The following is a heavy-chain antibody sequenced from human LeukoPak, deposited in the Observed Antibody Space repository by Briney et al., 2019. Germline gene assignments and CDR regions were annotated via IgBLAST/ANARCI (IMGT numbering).Heavy chain of an antibody. CDR2: ISSSSSYI. D-gene: IGHD2-2*01. CDR1: GFTFSSYS. Sequence: GVSLRLSCAASGFTFSSYSMNWVRQAPGKGLEWVSSISSSSSYIYYADSVKGRFTISRDDAKNSLYLQMNSLRAEDTAVYYCARGNPLPAATNSVDYWRQGTLVTVSS. J-gene: IGHJ4*02. CDR3: ARGNPLPAATNSVDY. V-gene: IGHV3-21*01.